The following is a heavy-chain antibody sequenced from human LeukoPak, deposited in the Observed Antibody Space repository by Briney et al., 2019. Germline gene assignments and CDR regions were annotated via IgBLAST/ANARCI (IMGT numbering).Heavy chain of an antibody. D-gene: IGHD4-17*01. J-gene: IGHJ4*02. CDR2: ISAGGSST. V-gene: IGHV3-23*01. CDR3: AKDTDYGDYYFDS. Sequence: GGSLRLSCAASGFTFRDHFMSWVRQAPGEGLEWVSAISAGGSSTYYTDSVKGRFTISRDNSKNTLYIQMSSLRADDTAVYYCAKDTDYGDYYFDSWGQGTLVTVSS. CDR1: GFTFRDHF.